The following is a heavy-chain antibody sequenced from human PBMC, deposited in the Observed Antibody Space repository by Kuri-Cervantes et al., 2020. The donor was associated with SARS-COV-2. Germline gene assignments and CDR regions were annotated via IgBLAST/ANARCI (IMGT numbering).Heavy chain of an antibody. CDR2: INPNSGGT. Sequence: ASVKVSCKASGYTFTGYYIHWVRQAPGQGLEWMGWINPNSGGTNSAQESQGWVTMTRDTSISTVYMELSRLRSHDTAVYYCATPSYYDSSGSYDAFDIWGQGTMVTVSS. V-gene: IGHV1-2*04. CDR1: GYTFTGYY. CDR3: ATPSYYDSSGSYDAFDI. J-gene: IGHJ3*02. D-gene: IGHD3-22*01.